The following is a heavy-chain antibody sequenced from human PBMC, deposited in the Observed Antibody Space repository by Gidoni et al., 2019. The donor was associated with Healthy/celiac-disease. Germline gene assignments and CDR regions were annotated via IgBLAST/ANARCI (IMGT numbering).Heavy chain of an antibody. V-gene: IGHV4-59*08. CDR1: GGSISSYY. J-gene: IGHJ5*02. CDR3: ARLYDPQSAVANL. Sequence: QVQLQASGPGLVTPSETLSLTCTVSGGSISSYYWRWIRQPPGKGLEWIGYIYYSGSTNYNPSLKSRVTIPVDTSKNQFSRKLSSVTAADTAVYYCARLYDPQSAVANLWGQGTLVTVSS. CDR2: IYYSGST. D-gene: IGHD2-8*01.